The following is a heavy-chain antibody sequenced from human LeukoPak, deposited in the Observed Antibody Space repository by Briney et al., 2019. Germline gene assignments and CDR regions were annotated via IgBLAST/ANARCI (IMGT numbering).Heavy chain of an antibody. Sequence: ASVKVSCKASGYTFTAYYMHWVRQAPGQGLEWMGWINPNSGGTNYAQKFQGRVTMTRDTSISTAYMELSRLRSEDTAVYYCARDIAAAGSNWFDPWGQGTLVTVSS. CDR1: GYTFTAYY. CDR2: INPNSGGT. CDR3: ARDIAAAGSNWFDP. J-gene: IGHJ5*02. V-gene: IGHV1-2*02. D-gene: IGHD6-13*01.